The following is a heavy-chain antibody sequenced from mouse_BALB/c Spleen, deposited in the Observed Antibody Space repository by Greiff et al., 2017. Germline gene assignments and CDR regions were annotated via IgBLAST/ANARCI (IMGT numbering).Heavy chain of an antibody. CDR1: GFTFSSFG. D-gene: IGHD3-3*01. CDR2: ISSGSSTI. V-gene: IGHV5-17*02. J-gene: IGHJ3*01. CDR3: ARWGTSFAY. Sequence: EVKLVESGGGLVQPGGSRKLSCAASGFTFSSFGMHWVRQAPEKGLEWVAYISSGSSTIYYADTVKGRFTISRDNPKNTLFLQMTSLRSEDTAMYYCARWGTSFAYWGQGTLVTVSA.